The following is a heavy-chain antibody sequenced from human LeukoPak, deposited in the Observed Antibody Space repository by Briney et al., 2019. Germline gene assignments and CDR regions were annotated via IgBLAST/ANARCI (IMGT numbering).Heavy chain of an antibody. CDR3: TTDLVTTVTNDAFDI. V-gene: IGHV3-15*01. J-gene: IGHJ3*02. Sequence: GGSLRLSCAASGFTFSSYAMSWVRQAPGKGLEWVGRIKSKTDGGTTDYAAPVKGRFTISRDDSKNTLYLQMNSLKTEDTAVYYCTTDLVTTVTNDAFDIWGQGTMVTVSS. D-gene: IGHD4-17*01. CDR1: GFTFSSYA. CDR2: IKSKTDGGTT.